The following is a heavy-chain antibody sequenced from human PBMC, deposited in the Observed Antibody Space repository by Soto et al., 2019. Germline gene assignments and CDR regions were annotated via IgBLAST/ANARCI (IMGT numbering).Heavy chain of an antibody. J-gene: IGHJ6*03. D-gene: IGHD3-3*01. CDR3: ARVAYDFWSGWGGAGYYYYMDV. Sequence: QVQLQESGPGLVKPSETLSLTCTASGGSISNYHWSWIRQPPGKGLEWIGYIYYSGSTSYNPSLKSRVTIPVDTSNNQFSLKLNSVTAADTAVYFCARVAYDFWSGWGGAGYYYYMDVWGKGTTVTVSS. V-gene: IGHV4-59*01. CDR2: IYYSGST. CDR1: GGSISNYH.